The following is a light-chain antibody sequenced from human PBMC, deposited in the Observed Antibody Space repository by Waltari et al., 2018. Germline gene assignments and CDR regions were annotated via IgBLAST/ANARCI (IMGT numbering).Light chain of an antibody. CDR1: QGVGKY. Sequence: EIVFTHSPGTLSLSPGERATLSCRASQGVGKYLAWYQQRPGQAPRLLLYHTSLRATGIPDRFSVSVYGTDFSLTISRLEPEDFAVYYCQKYDFLPATFGQGTTVEIK. V-gene: IGKV3-20*01. CDR3: QKYDFLPAT. CDR2: HTS. J-gene: IGKJ1*01.